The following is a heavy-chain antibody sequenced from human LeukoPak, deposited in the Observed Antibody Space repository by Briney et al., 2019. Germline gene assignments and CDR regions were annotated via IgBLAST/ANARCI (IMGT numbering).Heavy chain of an antibody. CDR1: GGSISSGDYY. CDR3: ARAIRAGYSSSWYFAL. D-gene: IGHD6-13*01. CDR2: IYYSGST. Sequence: SETLSLTCTVSGGSISSGDYYWSWIRQPPGKGLEWIGYIYYSGSTYDNPSLKSRVTISEDTSQNQFSLKLSSVTAADTAVYYCARAIRAGYSSSWYFALWGRGTLVTVSS. V-gene: IGHV4-30-4*01. J-gene: IGHJ2*01.